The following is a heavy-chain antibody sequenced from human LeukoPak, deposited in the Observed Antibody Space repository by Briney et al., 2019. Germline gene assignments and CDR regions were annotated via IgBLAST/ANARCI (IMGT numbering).Heavy chain of an antibody. CDR3: TRGLYSRAGGPFDY. V-gene: IGHV3-64*01. CDR1: GFXFSNNS. J-gene: IGHJ4*02. Sequence: WGTLTLSCAVSGFXFSNNSLHWVCIAPAPGMEFVSVISRNVSNTFYSNTVRGRFTNSRDSSKNTLYLQMGSLRAEHMAVYYCTRGLYSRAGGPFDYWGQGTSSTVSS. D-gene: IGHD6-13*01. CDR2: ISRNVSNT.